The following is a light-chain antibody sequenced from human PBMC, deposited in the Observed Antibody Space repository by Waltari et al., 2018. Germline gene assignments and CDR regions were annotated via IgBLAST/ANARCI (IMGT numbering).Light chain of an antibody. J-gene: IGLJ2*01. Sequence: QSALTQPASVSGSPGQSITISCTGTSSDIGTYNLVSWYQQHPGKAPKLIIYEVRKWPSGASSRFSGSKSGNTASLTISGLQAEDEADYYCCSYAGRLTLGVLFGGGTKLTVL. V-gene: IGLV2-23*02. CDR2: EVR. CDR1: SSDIGTYNL. CDR3: CSYAGRLTLGVL.